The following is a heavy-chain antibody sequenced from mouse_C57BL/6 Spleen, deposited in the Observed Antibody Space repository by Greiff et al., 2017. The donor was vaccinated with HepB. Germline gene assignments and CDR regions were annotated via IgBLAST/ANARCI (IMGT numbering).Heavy chain of an antibody. CDR3: ARRRESITTVVAHFDY. CDR2: ILPGSGST. J-gene: IGHJ2*01. V-gene: IGHV1-9*01. CDR1: GYTFTGYW. Sequence: QVQLKESGAELMKPGASVKLSCKATGYTFTGYWIEWVKQRPGHGLEWIGEILPGSGSTNYNEKFKGKATFTADTSSNTAYMQLSSLTTEDSAIYYCARRRESITTVVAHFDYWGQGTTLTVSS. D-gene: IGHD1-1*01.